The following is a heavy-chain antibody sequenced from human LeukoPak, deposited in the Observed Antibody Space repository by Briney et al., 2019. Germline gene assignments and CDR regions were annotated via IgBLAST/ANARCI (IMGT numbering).Heavy chain of an antibody. CDR2: ISGSGGST. J-gene: IGHJ4*02. V-gene: IGHV3-23*01. CDR3: AKDSLRDTVTINLGHHY. D-gene: IGHD4-11*01. Sequence: GGSLRLSCAASGFTFGSYAMSWVRQAPGKGLEWVSAISGSGGSTYYADSVKGRFTISRDNSKNTLYLQMNSLRAEDTAVYYCAKDSLRDTVTINLGHHYWGQGTLVTVSS. CDR1: GFTFGSYA.